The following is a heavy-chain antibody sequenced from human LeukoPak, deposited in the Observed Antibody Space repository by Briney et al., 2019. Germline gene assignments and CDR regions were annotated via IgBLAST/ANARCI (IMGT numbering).Heavy chain of an antibody. CDR3: AKDFGGIFLTFFFDY. D-gene: IGHD3-3*01. V-gene: IGHV3-30*18. Sequence: PGGSLRLSCAVSGFTFSSYGMHWVRETPGKGVEGVAVISYDGGQKSYVDCVKGRFTISRDNGKNRVYVQMNSLRPEVTAVYYCAKDFGGIFLTFFFDYWGQGTVVTVSS. J-gene: IGHJ4*02. CDR2: ISYDGGQK. CDR1: GFTFSSYG.